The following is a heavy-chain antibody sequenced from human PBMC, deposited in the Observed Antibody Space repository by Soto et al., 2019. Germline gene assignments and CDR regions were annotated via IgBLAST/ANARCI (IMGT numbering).Heavy chain of an antibody. CDR1: GFTFSSYW. D-gene: IGHD3-3*01. Sequence: GGSLRLSCAASGFTFSSYWMHWVRQAPGKGLVWVSRINSDGSSTSYADSVKGRFTISRDNAKNTLYLQMNSLRAEDTAVYYCAREPNYDFWSGYPKTPMDVWGQGTTVTVSS. CDR2: INSDGSST. CDR3: AREPNYDFWSGYPKTPMDV. V-gene: IGHV3-74*01. J-gene: IGHJ6*02.